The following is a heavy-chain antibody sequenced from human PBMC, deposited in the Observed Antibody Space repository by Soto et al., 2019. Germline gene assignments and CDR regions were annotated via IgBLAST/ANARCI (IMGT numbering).Heavy chain of an antibody. CDR2: IYYSGRT. CDR3: AIRYHSSGYWFDY. Sequence: QVQLQESGPGLVKPSQTLSLTCTVSGGSINSDFYYWTWIRQHPGKGLEWLGDIYYSGRTYYNPSVQSELTLSLDTSKHQFPLNLTSVTATATAVYYCAIRYHSSGYWFDYWGQGTLVTVSS. V-gene: IGHV4-31*01. J-gene: IGHJ5*01. D-gene: IGHD3-22*01. CDR1: GGSINSDFYY.